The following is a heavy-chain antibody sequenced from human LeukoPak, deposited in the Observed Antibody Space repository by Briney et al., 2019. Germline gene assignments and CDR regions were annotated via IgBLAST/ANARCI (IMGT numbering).Heavy chain of an antibody. J-gene: IGHJ5*02. CDR3: ARDLGQYYDTSDNWFDP. Sequence: PGGSLRPSCAASGFTFSSYWMHWVRQAPGKGLVWVSRISPDGSSTTYADSAKGRFTISRDNAKDTLYLQMNSLRAEDTAVYYCARDLGQYYDTSDNWFDPWGQGTLVTVSS. V-gene: IGHV3-74*01. D-gene: IGHD3-22*01. CDR1: GFTFSSYW. CDR2: ISPDGSST.